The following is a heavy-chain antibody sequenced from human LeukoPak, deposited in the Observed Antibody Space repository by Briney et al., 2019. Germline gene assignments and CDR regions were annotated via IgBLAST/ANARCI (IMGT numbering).Heavy chain of an antibody. CDR1: GYTFSGFY. D-gene: IGHD6-19*01. CDR2: INPNSGDR. J-gene: IGHJ4*02. CDR3: ARVGQWLAHFDY. Sequence: ASVKVSCKASGYTFSGFYIHWVRQAPGQGLEWMGWINPNSGDRNYAQKFQGRVTLTRDTSINTAYMELSSLRSDDTAVYYCARVGQWLAHFDYWGQGTLVTVSS. V-gene: IGHV1-2*02.